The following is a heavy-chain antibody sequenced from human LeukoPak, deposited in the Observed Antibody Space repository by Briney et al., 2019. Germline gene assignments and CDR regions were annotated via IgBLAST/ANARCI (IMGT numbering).Heavy chain of an antibody. CDR2: MSYDGSNK. CDR3: VKGYDVLTGNFDYGMDV. CDR1: GFLFSSYG. D-gene: IGHD3-9*01. V-gene: IGHV3-30*18. J-gene: IGHJ6*02. Sequence: GGSLRLSCTASGFLFSSYGMHWVRQAPGKGLEWVAVMSYDGSNKYYADSVKGRFTISRDNSKNTLYLQMNSLRAEDTAVYYCVKGYDVLTGNFDYGMDVWGQGTTVTVSS.